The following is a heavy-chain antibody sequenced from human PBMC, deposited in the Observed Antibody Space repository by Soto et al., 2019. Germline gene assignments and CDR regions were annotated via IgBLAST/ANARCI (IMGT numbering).Heavy chain of an antibody. D-gene: IGHD1-26*01. V-gene: IGHV1-18*01. CDR3: ARDVAEWELPGQDYFDY. J-gene: IGHJ4*02. CDR1: GYTFTSYG. Sequence: QVQLVQSGAEVKKPGASVKVSCKASGYTFTSYGISWVRQAPGQGLEWIGWISAYNGNTNYAQKLQGRVTMTTDSSTSTAYMELRSLRSDDTAVYYCARDVAEWELPGQDYFDYWGQGTLVTVSS. CDR2: ISAYNGNT.